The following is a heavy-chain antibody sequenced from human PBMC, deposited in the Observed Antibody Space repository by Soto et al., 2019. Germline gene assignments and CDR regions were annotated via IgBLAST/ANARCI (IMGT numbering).Heavy chain of an antibody. D-gene: IGHD3-3*01. CDR2: ISYDGSNK. CDR1: GFTFSNYA. CDR3: AGGRYDDFWRGLRMDV. V-gene: IGHV3-30-3*01. Sequence: QVQLVESGGGVVQPGRSLRLSCGASGFTFSNYAMHWVRQAPGKGLEWVAVISYDGSNKYYADSVKGRFTISRDNSENTLYLQMNSLTAEDTAVYYCAGGRYDDFWRGLRMDVWGQGTTVTVSS. J-gene: IGHJ6*02.